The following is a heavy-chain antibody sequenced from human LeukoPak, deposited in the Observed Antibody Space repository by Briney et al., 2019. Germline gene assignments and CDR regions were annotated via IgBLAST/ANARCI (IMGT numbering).Heavy chain of an antibody. Sequence: GASVKVSCKVSGYTLTELSMHWVRQAPGQGLEWMGWINPNSGGTNYAQKFQGRVTMTRDTSISTAYMELSRLRSDDTAVYYCARLGVAAAGQDYWGQGTLVTVSS. CDR1: GYTLTELS. J-gene: IGHJ4*02. CDR3: ARLGVAAAGQDY. V-gene: IGHV1-2*02. D-gene: IGHD6-13*01. CDR2: INPNSGGT.